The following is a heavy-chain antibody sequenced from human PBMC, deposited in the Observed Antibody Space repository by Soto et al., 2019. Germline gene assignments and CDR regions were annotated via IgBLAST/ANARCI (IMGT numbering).Heavy chain of an antibody. J-gene: IGHJ4*02. CDR2: ISGNGAGT. CDR1: GFVFRTYV. D-gene: IGHD5-12*01. Sequence: GGSLRLSCAASGFVFRTYVMSWVRQAPDKGLEWVSDISGNGAGTSYADSVKGRFTISRDNSTNTRYLQMNSLGAEDTALYYCARGYGGYDYWGQGTLVTVSS. V-gene: IGHV3-23*01. CDR3: ARGYGGYDY.